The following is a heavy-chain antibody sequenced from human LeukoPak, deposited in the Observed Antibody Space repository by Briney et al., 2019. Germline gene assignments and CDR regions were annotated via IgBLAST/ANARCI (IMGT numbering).Heavy chain of an antibody. CDR1: GFTFSSYA. J-gene: IGHJ4*02. D-gene: IGHD2-8*01. CDR2: ISYDGSNK. V-gene: IGHV3-30*01. Sequence: GRSLRLSCAASGFTFSSYAMHWLRQAPGKGREWVAVISYDGSNKYYADSVKGRFTISRDNSKNTLYLQMNSLRAEDTAVYYCAREHLIVRSPIMHWGQGTLVTVSS. CDR3: AREHLIVRSPIMH.